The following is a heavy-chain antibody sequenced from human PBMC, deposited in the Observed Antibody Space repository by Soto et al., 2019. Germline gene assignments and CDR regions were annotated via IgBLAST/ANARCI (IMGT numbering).Heavy chain of an antibody. D-gene: IGHD3-3*01. V-gene: IGHV1-18*01. CDR1: VYTFTSHV. Sequence: ASAKSSFKASVYTFTSHVISCVRQTPGQGLEWMGWISAYNGNTNYAQKLQGRVTMTTDTSTSTAYMELRSLRSDDTAVYYCARAGVEPRDPFDYWGQGTLVTVSS. J-gene: IGHJ4*02. CDR2: ISAYNGNT. CDR3: ARAGVEPRDPFDY.